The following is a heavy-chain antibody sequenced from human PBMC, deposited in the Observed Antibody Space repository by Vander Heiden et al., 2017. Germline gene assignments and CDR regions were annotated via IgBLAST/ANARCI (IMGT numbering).Heavy chain of an antibody. J-gene: IGHJ4*02. CDR1: GFTCSNSW. D-gene: IGHD3-10*01. CDR3: ARGSYYDSGSKGFFDY. V-gene: IGHV3-7*01. Sequence: EVQLVESGGGLVQPGGSLRLPCAASGFTCSNSWMSWVRQSPGKGLGWVAHLKQDGSEKYYVDSVKGRFTISRDNAKNALYLQMNNLRAEDTAVFYCARGSYYDSGSKGFFDYWGQGTLVTVSS. CDR2: LKQDGSEK.